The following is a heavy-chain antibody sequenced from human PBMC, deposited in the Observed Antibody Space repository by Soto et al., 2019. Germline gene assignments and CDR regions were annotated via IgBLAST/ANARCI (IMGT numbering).Heavy chain of an antibody. CDR3: ARDNRLKQYSSSSFMGFDP. J-gene: IGHJ5*02. V-gene: IGHV4-34*01. CDR1: GGSFSGYY. Sequence: SETLSLTCAVYGGSFSGYYWSWIRQPPGKGLEWIGEINHSGSTNYNPSLKSRVTISVDTSKNQFSLKLSSVTAADTAVYYCARDNRLKQYSSSSFMGFDPWGQGTLDTVSS. CDR2: INHSGST. D-gene: IGHD6-6*01.